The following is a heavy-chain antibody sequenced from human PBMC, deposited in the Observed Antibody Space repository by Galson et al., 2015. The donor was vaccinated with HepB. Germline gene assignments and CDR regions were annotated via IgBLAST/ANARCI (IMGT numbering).Heavy chain of an antibody. J-gene: IGHJ4*02. CDR2: ISYDGSNE. V-gene: IGHV3-30*18. CDR3: AKANIVVVPAAYFDY. D-gene: IGHD2-2*01. CDR1: GFTFSSYG. Sequence: SLRLSCAASGFTFSSYGMHWVRQAPGKGLEWVAVISYDGSNEYYADSVKGRFTISRDNSKNTVYLQMNSLRAEDTAVYYCAKANIVVVPAAYFDYWGQGTLATVSP.